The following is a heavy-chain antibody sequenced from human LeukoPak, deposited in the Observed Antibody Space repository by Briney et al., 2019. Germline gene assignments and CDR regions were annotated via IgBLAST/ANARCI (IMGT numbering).Heavy chain of an antibody. CDR3: AREVGATVDP. CDR1: GYNFSTFD. CDR2: VNPNSGYT. J-gene: IGHJ5*02. D-gene: IGHD1-26*01. Sequence: ASVKVSCKASGYNFSTFDIIWLRQTTVEGPEWMGWVNPNSGYTGHAQKFQGRVTLTRNTSISTAYMELSSLRSEDTAVYYCAREVGATVDPWGQGTLDTVSS. V-gene: IGHV1-8*01.